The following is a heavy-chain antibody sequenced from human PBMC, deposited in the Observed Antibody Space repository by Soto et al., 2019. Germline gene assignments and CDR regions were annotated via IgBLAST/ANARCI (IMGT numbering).Heavy chain of an antibody. J-gene: IGHJ5*02. Sequence: SETLSLTCTVSGGSISSYYWSWIRQPAGKGLEWIGRIYTSGSTNYNPSLKSRVTMSVDTSKNQFSLKLSSVTAADTAVYYCARDGRKGHYGSGLFDPWGQGTLVTVSS. D-gene: IGHD6-19*01. CDR1: GGSISSYY. CDR2: IYTSGST. V-gene: IGHV4-4*07. CDR3: ARDGRKGHYGSGLFDP.